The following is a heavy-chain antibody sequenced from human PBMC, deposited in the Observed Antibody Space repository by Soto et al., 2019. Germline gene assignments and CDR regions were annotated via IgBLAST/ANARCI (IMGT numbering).Heavy chain of an antibody. CDR2: ISYDGSNK. J-gene: IGHJ5*02. CDR3: ARDGTKVLLWFGELLYGWFDP. Sequence: PGGSLRLSCAASGFTFSSYAMHWVRQAPGKGLEWVAVISYDGSNKYYADSVKGRFTISRDNSKNTLYLQMNSLRAEDTAVYYCARDGTKVLLWFGELLYGWFDPWGQGTLVTSPQ. V-gene: IGHV3-30-3*01. D-gene: IGHD3-10*01. CDR1: GFTFSSYA.